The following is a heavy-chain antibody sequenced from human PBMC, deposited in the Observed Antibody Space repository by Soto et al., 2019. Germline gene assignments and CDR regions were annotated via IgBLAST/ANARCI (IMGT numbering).Heavy chain of an antibody. V-gene: IGHV4-59*01. D-gene: IGHD3-22*01. Sequence: TSETLSLTCTVSGGSISSYYWSWIRQPPGKGLEWIGYIYYSGSTNYNPSLKSRVTISVDTSKNQFSLKLSSVTAADTAVYYCARRYYDSSGYPGYYFDYWGQGTLVTVSS. CDR1: GGSISSYY. J-gene: IGHJ4*02. CDR3: ARRYYDSSGYPGYYFDY. CDR2: IYYSGST.